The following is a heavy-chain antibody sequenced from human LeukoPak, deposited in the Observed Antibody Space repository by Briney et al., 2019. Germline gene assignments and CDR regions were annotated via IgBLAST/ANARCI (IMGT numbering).Heavy chain of an antibody. J-gene: IGHJ4*02. CDR1: GGSISSYY. V-gene: IGHV4-59*12. CDR3: ARVGSSGSFDY. D-gene: IGHD3-22*01. CDR2: IYYSGST. Sequence: PSETLSLTCTVSGGSISSYYWSWIRQPPGKGLEWIGYIYYSGSTNYNLSLKSRVTMSVDTSKNQFSLKLSSVTAADTAVYYCARVGSSGSFDYWGQGTLVTVSS.